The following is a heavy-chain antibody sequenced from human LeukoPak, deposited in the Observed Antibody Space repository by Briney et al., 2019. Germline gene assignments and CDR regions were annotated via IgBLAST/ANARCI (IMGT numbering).Heavy chain of an antibody. CDR1: GYTLTELS. CDR3: ATELKSIAAAGLFDY. J-gene: IGHJ4*02. D-gene: IGHD6-13*01. CDR2: FDPEDGET. Sequence: ASVKVSCKASGYTLTELSMHWVRQAPGKGLEWMGGFDPEDGETIYAQKFQGRVTMTEDTSTDTAYMELSSLRSEDTAVYYCATELKSIAAAGLFDYWGQGTLVTVSS. V-gene: IGHV1-24*01.